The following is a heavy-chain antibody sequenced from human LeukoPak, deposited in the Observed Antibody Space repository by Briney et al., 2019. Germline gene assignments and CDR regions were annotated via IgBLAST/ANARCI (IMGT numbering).Heavy chain of an antibody. CDR3: ARDLTPTMYGDNNWFDP. D-gene: IGHD2-21*02. Sequence: ASVKVSCKASGYTFTSYGINWVRQAPGQGLEWMAWISVYTNYTNYAQKFQDRVTMTTDTSTSTAYMELRSLRSDDTAVYYCARDLTPTMYGDNNWFDPWGQGTLVIVSS. V-gene: IGHV1-18*04. CDR1: GYTFTSYG. J-gene: IGHJ5*02. CDR2: ISVYTNYT.